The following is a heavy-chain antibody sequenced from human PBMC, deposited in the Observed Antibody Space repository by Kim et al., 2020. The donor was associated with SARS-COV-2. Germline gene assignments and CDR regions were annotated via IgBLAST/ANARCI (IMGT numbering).Heavy chain of an antibody. CDR1: GGSISGYY. Sequence: SETLSLTCAVYGGSISGYYWSWIRQPAGKGLEWIGRIYTSGSTNYNPSLKSRVTMSVDTSKNQFSLKLSSVTAAGTAVYYCARAPTYCDYVYWFDPWGQGTPVTVSS. CDR2: IYTSGST. J-gene: IGHJ5*02. V-gene: IGHV4-59*10. CDR3: ARAPTYCDYVYWFDP. D-gene: IGHD4-17*01.